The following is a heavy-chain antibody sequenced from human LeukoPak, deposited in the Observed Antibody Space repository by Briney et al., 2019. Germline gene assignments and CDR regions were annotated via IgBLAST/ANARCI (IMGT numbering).Heavy chain of an antibody. V-gene: IGHV5-51*01. D-gene: IGHD3-9*01. Sequence: GESLQISCKGSGSIFTSYWIGWVRQLPGKGLEWMGIIYPGDSDTRYSPSFQGQVTISADKSISTAYLQWSSLKASDTAMYYCARAVDYDILTGYYHFDYWGQGTLVTVSS. CDR3: ARAVDYDILTGYYHFDY. J-gene: IGHJ4*02. CDR1: GSIFTSYW. CDR2: IYPGDSDT.